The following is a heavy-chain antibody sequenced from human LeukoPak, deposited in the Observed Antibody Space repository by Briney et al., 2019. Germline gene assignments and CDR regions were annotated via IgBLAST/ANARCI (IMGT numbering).Heavy chain of an antibody. J-gene: IGHJ1*01. Sequence: PGGSLRLSCAASGFTFSSYAMTWVRQAPGKGLEWVSAISGSGGGTYYADSVKGRFTISRDNSKNTLFLQMNSLRAEDTAVYYCARDGMATKDWHPGYWGQDPLVTLSS. CDR1: GFTFSSYA. V-gene: IGHV3-23*01. D-gene: IGHD5-24*01. CDR2: ISGSGGGT. CDR3: ARDGMATKDWHPGY.